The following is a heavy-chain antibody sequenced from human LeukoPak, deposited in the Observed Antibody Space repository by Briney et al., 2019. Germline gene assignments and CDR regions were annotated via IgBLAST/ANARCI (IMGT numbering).Heavy chain of an antibody. CDR2: IYYSGST. Sequence: SETLSLTCTVSGGSISSYYWSWIRQPPGKGLEWVGYIYYSGSTNYNPSLKSRVTISVDTSKNQFSLKLSSVTAADTAVYYCARGRSLKKYDSSGYYPSAGSRPGYFDLWGRGTLVTVSS. D-gene: IGHD3-22*01. CDR3: ARGRSLKKYDSSGYYPSAGSRPGYFDL. CDR1: GGSISSYY. V-gene: IGHV4-59*01. J-gene: IGHJ2*01.